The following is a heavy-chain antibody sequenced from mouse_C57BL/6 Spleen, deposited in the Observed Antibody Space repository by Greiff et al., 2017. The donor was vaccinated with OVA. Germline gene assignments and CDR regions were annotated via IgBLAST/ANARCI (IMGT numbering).Heavy chain of an antibody. V-gene: IGHV1-62-2*01. CDR3: ARHGEALYYCGSSAFAY. D-gene: IGHD1-1*01. CDR2: FYPGSGSI. CDR1: GYTFTEYT. J-gene: IGHJ3*01. Sequence: VQLQQSGAELVKPGASVKLSCKASGYTFTEYTIHWVKQRSGQGLEWIGWFYPGSGSIKYNEKFKDKATLTADKSSITVYMELSRLTSEDSAVYFCARHGEALYYCGSSAFAYWGQGTLVTVSA.